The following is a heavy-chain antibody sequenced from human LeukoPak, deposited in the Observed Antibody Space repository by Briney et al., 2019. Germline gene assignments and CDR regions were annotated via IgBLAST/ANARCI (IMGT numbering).Heavy chain of an antibody. V-gene: IGHV3-23*01. CDR1: GFTFSSYA. CDR2: ISGSGGST. J-gene: IGHJ4*02. Sequence: GGSLRLSCAASGFTFSSYAISWVRQAPGKGLEWVSAISGSGGSTYYADSVKGRFTISRDNSKNTLYLQMNSLRAEDTAVYYCAKGRYSYLYYFDYWGQGTLVTVSS. D-gene: IGHD5-18*01. CDR3: AKGRYSYLYYFDY.